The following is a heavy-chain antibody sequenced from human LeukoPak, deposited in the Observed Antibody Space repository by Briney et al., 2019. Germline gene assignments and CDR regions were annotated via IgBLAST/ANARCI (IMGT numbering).Heavy chain of an antibody. J-gene: IGHJ4*02. D-gene: IGHD6-13*01. CDR2: ISGSGGNT. V-gene: IGHV3-23*01. Sequence: GGSLRLSCAASGFTFSTYAMSWVRRAPGKGLEWVSVISGSGGNTYYADSVKGRFTISRDNSKNTLYLQMNSLRAEDTAIYSCAKARGSTFYLFYYRGQGTLVTVSS. CDR1: GFTFSTYA. CDR3: AKARGSTFYLFYY.